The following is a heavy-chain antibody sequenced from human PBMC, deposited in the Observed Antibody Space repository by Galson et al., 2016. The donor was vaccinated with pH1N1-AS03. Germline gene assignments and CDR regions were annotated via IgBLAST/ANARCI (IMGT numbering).Heavy chain of an antibody. CDR3: ARRGHCTGISCYDLDS. Sequence: SVKVSCKVSGGPFSSYGINWVRQAPGQGLEWMGRILPIFGSTNYAQRFQGRITVTADNSTGTAYLDLSSLRSEDTAIYYCARRGHCTGISCYDLDSWGQGTMVTVSS. CDR2: ILPIFGST. J-gene: IGHJ4*02. V-gene: IGHV1-69*06. D-gene: IGHD2-2*01. CDR1: GGPFSSYG.